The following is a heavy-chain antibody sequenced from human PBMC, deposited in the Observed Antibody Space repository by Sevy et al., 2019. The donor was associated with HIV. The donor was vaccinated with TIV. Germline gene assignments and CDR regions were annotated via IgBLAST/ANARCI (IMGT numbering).Heavy chain of an antibody. CDR1: GGSISSEGYS. CDR2: IYYGGST. CDR3: ARGAPSRRFAFDI. Sequence: SETLSLTCDVSGGSISSEGYSWSWLRLPPGKGLEWSGYIYYGGSTFYNPSLKSRVAITEDRSKNQFSLTLSSVTAADAAVYYCARGAPSRRFAFDIWGQGILVTVSS. J-gene: IGHJ3*02. D-gene: IGHD4-17*01. V-gene: IGHV4-30-2*01.